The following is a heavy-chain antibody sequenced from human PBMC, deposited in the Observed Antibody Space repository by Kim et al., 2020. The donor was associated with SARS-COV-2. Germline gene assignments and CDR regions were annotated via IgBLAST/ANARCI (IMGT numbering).Heavy chain of an antibody. J-gene: IGHJ6*02. Sequence: SETLSLTCTVSGGSISSSSYYWGWIRQPPGKGLEWIGSIYYSGSTYYNPSLKSRVTISVDTSKNQFSLKLSSVTAADTAVYYCARLWGEQLVRRPYYYYGMDVWGQGTTVTVSS. CDR1: GGSISSSSYY. V-gene: IGHV4-39*01. CDR2: IYYSGST. CDR3: ARLWGEQLVRRPYYYYGMDV. D-gene: IGHD6-13*01.